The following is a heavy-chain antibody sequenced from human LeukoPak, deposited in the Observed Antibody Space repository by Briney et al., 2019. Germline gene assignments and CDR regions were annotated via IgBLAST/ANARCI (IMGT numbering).Heavy chain of an antibody. CDR3: AILQYGDFDAFDI. CDR2: ISAYNGNT. CDR1: GYTFTSYG. V-gene: IGHV1-18*01. D-gene: IGHD4-17*01. Sequence: KVSCKASGYTFTSYGISWVRQAPGQGLEWMGWISAYNGNTNYAQKLQGRVTMTTDTSTSTAYMELRSLRSDDTAVYYCAILQYGDFDAFDIWGQGTMVTVSS. J-gene: IGHJ3*02.